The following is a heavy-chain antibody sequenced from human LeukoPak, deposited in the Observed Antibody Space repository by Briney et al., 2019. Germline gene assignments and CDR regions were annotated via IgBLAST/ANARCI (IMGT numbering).Heavy chain of an antibody. CDR1: GFTVSSNY. CDR3: ARGGPGRYCSGGSCGYFDY. J-gene: IGHJ4*02. D-gene: IGHD2-15*01. Sequence: PGGSLRLSCAASGFTVSSNYMSWVRQAPGKGLEWVSVIYSDGSTYYADSVKGRFTISRDNSKNTLYLQMNSLRAEDTAVYYCARGGPGRYCSGGSCGYFDYWGQGTLVTVSS. CDR2: IYSDGST. V-gene: IGHV3-53*01.